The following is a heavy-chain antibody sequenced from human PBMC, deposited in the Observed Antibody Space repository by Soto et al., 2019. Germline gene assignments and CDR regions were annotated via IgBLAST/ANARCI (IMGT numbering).Heavy chain of an antibody. CDR3: AKDIRPSYYYDSSGYYPIGFDY. J-gene: IGHJ4*02. Sequence: GGSLRLSCAASGFTFDDYTMHWVRQAPGKGLEWVSLISWDGGSTYYADSVKGRFTISRDNSKNSLYLQMNSLRTEDTALYYCAKDIRPSYYYDSSGYYPIGFDYWGQGTLVTVSS. D-gene: IGHD3-22*01. V-gene: IGHV3-43*01. CDR2: ISWDGGST. CDR1: GFTFDDYT.